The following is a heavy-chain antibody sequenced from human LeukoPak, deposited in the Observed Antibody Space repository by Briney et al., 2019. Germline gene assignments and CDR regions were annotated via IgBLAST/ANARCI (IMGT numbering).Heavy chain of an antibody. CDR3: ARGGIYSSSWYGFTDAFDI. CDR2: INPNSGGT. Sequence: GASVKVSCKASGYTFTGYYMHWVRQAPGQGLEWMGWINPNSGGTNYAQKFQGWVTMTRDTSISTACMELSRLRSDDTAVYYCARGGIYSSSWYGFTDAFDIWGQGTMVTVSS. V-gene: IGHV1-2*04. J-gene: IGHJ3*02. CDR1: GYTFTGYY. D-gene: IGHD6-13*01.